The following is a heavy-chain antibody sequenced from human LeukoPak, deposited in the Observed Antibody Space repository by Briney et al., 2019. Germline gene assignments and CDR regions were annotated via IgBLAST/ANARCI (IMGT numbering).Heavy chain of an antibody. D-gene: IGHD3-22*01. V-gene: IGHV3-30*02. CDR2: IRYDGSNK. Sequence: GGPLRLSCAASGFTFSSYGMHWVRQAPGKGLEWVAFIRYDGSNKYYADSVKGRFTISRDNSKNTLYLQMNSLRAEDTAVYYCAKAHYYDSSGYYYFDYWGQGTLVTVSS. CDR3: AKAHYYDSSGYYYFDY. J-gene: IGHJ4*02. CDR1: GFTFSSYG.